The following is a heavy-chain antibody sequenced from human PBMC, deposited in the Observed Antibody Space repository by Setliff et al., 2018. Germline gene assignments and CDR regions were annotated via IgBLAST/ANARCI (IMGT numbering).Heavy chain of an antibody. CDR3: AREPFDFGYNWNYESNAFDI. V-gene: IGHV4-34*01. CDR1: GGSFSGYY. J-gene: IGHJ3*02. Sequence: SETLSLTCAVYGGSFSGYYWSWIRQPPGKGLEWIGEINHSGSTNYNPSLKSRVTISVDTSKNQFSLKLSSETAADTAVYYCAREPFDFGYNWNYESNAFDIWGQGTMVTVS. CDR2: INHSGST. D-gene: IGHD1-7*01.